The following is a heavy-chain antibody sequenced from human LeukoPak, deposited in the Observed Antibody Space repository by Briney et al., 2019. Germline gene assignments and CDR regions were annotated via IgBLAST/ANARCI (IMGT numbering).Heavy chain of an antibody. CDR2: IRGSGGST. V-gene: IGHV3-23*01. CDR1: GFSFSSYA. Sequence: GGSLRLSCAASGFSFSSYAMSWVRQAPGKGLEWVSAIRGSGGSTYYADSVKGRFTISRDNSKNTLHLQVNSLRAEDTAVYYCAKGAMHYYDSRGYNYFDYWGQGTLVTVSS. D-gene: IGHD3-22*01. CDR3: AKGAMHYYDSRGYNYFDY. J-gene: IGHJ4*02.